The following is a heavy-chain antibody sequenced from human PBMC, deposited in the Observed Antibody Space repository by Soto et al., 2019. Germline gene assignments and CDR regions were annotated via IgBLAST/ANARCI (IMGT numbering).Heavy chain of an antibody. CDR3: ARGSSGWYTLTFFDY. CDR1: GGSISSYY. D-gene: IGHD6-19*01. Sequence: SETLSLTCTVSGGSISSYYWSWIRQPPGKGLEWIGYIYYSGSTNYNPSLKSRVTISVDTSKNQFSLKLSSVTAADTAVYYCARGSSGWYTLTFFDYWGQGTLVTVSS. CDR2: IYYSGST. J-gene: IGHJ4*02. V-gene: IGHV4-59*01.